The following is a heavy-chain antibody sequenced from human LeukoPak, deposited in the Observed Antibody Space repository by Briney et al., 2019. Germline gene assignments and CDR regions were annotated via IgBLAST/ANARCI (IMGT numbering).Heavy chain of an antibody. J-gene: IGHJ3*02. CDR2: IYYSGST. V-gene: IGHV4-28*01. CDR1: VYSISSSNW. D-gene: IGHD2-2*01. Sequence: SETLSLTCAVSVYSISSSNWWGWIRQPPGKGLEWIGYIYYSGSTYYNPSLKSRVTMSVDTSKNQFSLKLSSVTAVDTAVYYCARMNSSTLLRGAFDIWGQGTMVTVSS. CDR3: ARMNSSTLLRGAFDI.